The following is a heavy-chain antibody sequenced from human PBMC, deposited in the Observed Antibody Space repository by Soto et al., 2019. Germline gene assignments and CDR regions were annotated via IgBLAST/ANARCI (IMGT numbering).Heavy chain of an antibody. V-gene: IGHV1-69*12. CDR2: IIPIFGTA. CDR3: AKGYCSGGSCYFDWFDP. CDR1: GGTFSSYA. Sequence: QVQLVQSGAEVKKPGSSVKVSCKASGGTFSSYAISWVRQAPGQGLEWMGGIIPIFGTANYAQKFQGRVTSTADEATSTAYMELSSLRSEDTAVYYCAKGYCSGGSCYFDWFDPWGQGTLVTVSS. J-gene: IGHJ5*02. D-gene: IGHD2-15*01.